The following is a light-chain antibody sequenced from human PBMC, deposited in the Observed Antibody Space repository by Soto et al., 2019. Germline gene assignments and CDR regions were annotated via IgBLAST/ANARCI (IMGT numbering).Light chain of an antibody. Sequence: QSLLTQPPSASGSPGQSVTISCTGTSSDVGGYNYVSWYQQHPGKAPKVMIYEVSKRPSGVPDRFSGSKSGNTASLTVSGLQAEDEADYYCSSYAGSNNWVFGGGTQLTVL. CDR3: SSYAGSNNWV. V-gene: IGLV2-8*01. CDR1: SSDVGGYNY. CDR2: EVS. J-gene: IGLJ3*02.